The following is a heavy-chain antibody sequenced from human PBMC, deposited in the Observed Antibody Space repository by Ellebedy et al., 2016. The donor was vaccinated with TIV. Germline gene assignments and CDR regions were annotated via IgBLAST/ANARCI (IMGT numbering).Heavy chain of an antibody. Sequence: ASVKVSCXASGGTFTTFALNWVRKAPGQGLEWMGGIIPPFGTPNYAQKFQGRVTITADESTSAAYMELSSLRSEDTAVYYCAKGFSANNLDAFDVWGQGTMVTVS. J-gene: IGHJ3*01. D-gene: IGHD1-14*01. V-gene: IGHV1-69*13. CDR2: IIPPFGTP. CDR1: GGTFTTFA. CDR3: AKGFSANNLDAFDV.